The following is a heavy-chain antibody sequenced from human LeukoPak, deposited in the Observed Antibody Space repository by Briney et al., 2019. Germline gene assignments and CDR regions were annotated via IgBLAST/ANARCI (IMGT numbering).Heavy chain of an antibody. J-gene: IGHJ2*01. CDR3: AREDYDDSGAWYFDL. CDR2: IFHSATT. Sequence: SEALSLTCAVSGGSINSSNWWSWVRQPPGKGLEWIGEIFHSATTNYNPSLKSRVTISVDKSKNQFSLKLSSVTAADTAVYYCAREDYDDSGAWYFDLWGRGTLVTVSS. D-gene: IGHD3-3*01. V-gene: IGHV4-4*02. CDR1: GGSINSSNW.